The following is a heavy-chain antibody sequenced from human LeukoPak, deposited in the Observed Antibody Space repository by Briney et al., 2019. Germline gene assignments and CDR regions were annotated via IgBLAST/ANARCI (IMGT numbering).Heavy chain of an antibody. V-gene: IGHV3-23*01. Sequence: GGSLRLSCAASGFTFSSYAMSWVRQAPGKGLEWVSAISGSGGSTYYADSVKGRFTISRDKSKNTLYLQLNSLRAEDTAVYFCARQSGGPYNWFDPWGQGTLVTVSS. D-gene: IGHD2-15*01. CDR3: ARQSGGPYNWFDP. CDR2: ISGSGGST. J-gene: IGHJ5*02. CDR1: GFTFSSYA.